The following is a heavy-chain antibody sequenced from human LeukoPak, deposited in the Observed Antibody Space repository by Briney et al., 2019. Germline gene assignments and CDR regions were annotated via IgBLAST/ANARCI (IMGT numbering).Heavy chain of an antibody. CDR2: ITGGGGTT. V-gene: IGHV3-23*01. Sequence: GGSLRLSCAASGFTFSSYAMTWVRQVPGKGLEWVSSITGGGGTTDYAVSVKGRFTISRDNSKNTLYLQMNSLRAEDTAVYYCAKWGYYYGSGSYYFIDYWGQGTLVTVSS. J-gene: IGHJ4*02. CDR1: GFTFSSYA. D-gene: IGHD3-10*01. CDR3: AKWGYYYGSGSYYFIDY.